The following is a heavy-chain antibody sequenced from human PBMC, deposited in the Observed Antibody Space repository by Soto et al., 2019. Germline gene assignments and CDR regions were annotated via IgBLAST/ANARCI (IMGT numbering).Heavy chain of an antibody. CDR1: GFTFDDYA. CDR3: AKGWGREEWRYYYFDY. Sequence: EVQLVESGGGLVQPGRSLRLSCAASGFTFDDYAMHWVRQAPGKGLEWVSGISWNSGSIGYADSVKGRFTISRDNAKNSLYLQMSSLRAEDTALYYCAKGWGREEWRYYYFDYWGQGTLVTVSS. J-gene: IGHJ4*02. CDR2: ISWNSGSI. D-gene: IGHD3-16*01. V-gene: IGHV3-9*01.